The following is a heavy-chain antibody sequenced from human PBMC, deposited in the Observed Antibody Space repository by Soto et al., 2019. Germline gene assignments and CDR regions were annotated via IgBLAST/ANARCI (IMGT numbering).Heavy chain of an antibody. CDR3: AREGYYYGSGSYGNWFDP. Sequence: QVQLQESGPGLVKPSGTLSLTCAVSGGSISSSNLWSWVRQPPGKGLEWIGEIYHTGGTNYNPSLGSRVSTSVDNAKNPCSLKRSSVTAADTAVYYCAREGYYYGSGSYGNWFDPWGQGTLVTVSS. V-gene: IGHV4-4*02. CDR1: GGSISSSNL. CDR2: IYHTGGT. D-gene: IGHD3-10*01. J-gene: IGHJ5*02.